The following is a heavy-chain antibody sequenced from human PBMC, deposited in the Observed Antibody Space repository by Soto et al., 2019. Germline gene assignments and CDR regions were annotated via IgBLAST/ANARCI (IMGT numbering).Heavy chain of an antibody. J-gene: IGHJ6*02. V-gene: IGHV2-26*01. CDR2: IFSNDEK. Sequence: GPTLVNPTETLTLTCTVSGFSLTNAKMGVSWIRQPPGKALEWLAHIFSNDEKSYSTSLKSRFTISKDTTKSQVVLTMTNMDPVDTATYYCARYIVGGSGSRNPYYGMDVWGQGTTVTVSS. CDR1: GFSLTNAKMG. CDR3: ARYIVGGSGSRNPYYGMDV. D-gene: IGHD1-26*01.